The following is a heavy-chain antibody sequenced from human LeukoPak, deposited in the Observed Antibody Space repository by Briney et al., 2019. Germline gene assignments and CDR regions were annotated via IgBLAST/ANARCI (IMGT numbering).Heavy chain of an antibody. CDR3: AKVYSSSWYSYDAFDI. J-gene: IGHJ3*02. V-gene: IGHV3-23*01. D-gene: IGHD6-13*01. Sequence: GGSLRLSCAASGFTFSSYSMNWVRQAPGKGLEWVSAISGSGGSTYYADSVKGRFTISRDNSKNTLYLQMNSLRAEDTAVYYCAKVYSSSWYSYDAFDIWGQGTMVTVSS. CDR1: GFTFSSYS. CDR2: ISGSGGST.